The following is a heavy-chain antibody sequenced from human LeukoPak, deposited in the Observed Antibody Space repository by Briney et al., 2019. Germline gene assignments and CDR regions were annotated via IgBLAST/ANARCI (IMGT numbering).Heavy chain of an antibody. Sequence: AGGSLRLSCAASGFTFSSYAMSWVRQAPGKGLEWVSAISGSGGSTYYADSVKGRFTISRDNSKNTLYLQMNSLRAEDTAVYYCAKSTSPSYSSGWLEVFLLQGGFDPWGQGTLVTVSS. CDR1: GFTFSSYA. CDR2: ISGSGGST. J-gene: IGHJ5*02. CDR3: AKSTSPSYSSGWLEVFLLQGGFDP. D-gene: IGHD6-19*01. V-gene: IGHV3-23*01.